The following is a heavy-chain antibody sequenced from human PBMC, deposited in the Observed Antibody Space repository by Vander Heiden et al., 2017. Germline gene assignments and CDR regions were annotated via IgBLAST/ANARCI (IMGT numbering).Heavy chain of an antibody. V-gene: IGHV3-9*01. D-gene: IGHD5-18*01. Sequence: EVHLVESGGGFVQPGRYLRLSCAASGFPFDDSSVHWVRQARGKGLGWVSGISWNSGSIGYADSVKGRVTISRDNAKNSLYLQMNSLRAEDTALYYCAKANRYSYGYDYYYGMDVWGQGTTVTVSS. CDR3: AKANRYSYGYDYYYGMDV. CDR1: GFPFDDSS. CDR2: ISWNSGSI. J-gene: IGHJ6*02.